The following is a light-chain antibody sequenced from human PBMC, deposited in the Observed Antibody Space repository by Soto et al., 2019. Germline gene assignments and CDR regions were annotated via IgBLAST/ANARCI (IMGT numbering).Light chain of an antibody. J-gene: IGLJ1*01. V-gene: IGLV2-8*01. CDR1: SSDVGKYDY. Sequence: QSVLAQPPSASGSPGQSVTISCTGTSSDVGKYDYVSWFQHHPGKAPKLIIYEVSKRPSGVPDRFSGSKSGSTASLTVSGLQAADEADYFCFSYAGSSTYVFGTGTKV. CDR2: EVS. CDR3: FSYAGSSTYV.